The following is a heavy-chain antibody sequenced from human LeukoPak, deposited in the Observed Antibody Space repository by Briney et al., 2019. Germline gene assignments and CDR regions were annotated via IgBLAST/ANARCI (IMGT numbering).Heavy chain of an antibody. J-gene: IGHJ4*02. D-gene: IGHD5-18*01. V-gene: IGHV3-7*01. CDR2: IKQDGSEK. Sequence: PGGSLRLSCAASGFTFSSYWMSWVRQAPGEGLEWVANIKQDGSEKYYVDSVKGRFTISRDNAKNSLYLQMNSLRAEDTAVYYCARDNARQLWLPMFGYWGQGTLVTVSS. CDR3: ARDNARQLWLPMFGY. CDR1: GFTFSSYW.